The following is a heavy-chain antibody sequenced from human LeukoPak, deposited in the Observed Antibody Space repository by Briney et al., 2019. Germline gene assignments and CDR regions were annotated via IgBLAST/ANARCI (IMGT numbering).Heavy chain of an antibody. Sequence: PGGSLRLSCAASGFTFSSSAMNWVRQAPGKGLEYVSAISSNGDSTYYANSVKGRFTISRDNSKNTLYLQMGSLRAEDTAVYYCAKTPLIAARRQQLVYDAFEIWGQGTMVTVSS. CDR1: GFTFSSSA. CDR2: ISSNGDST. CDR3: AKTPLIAARRQQLVYDAFEI. V-gene: IGHV3-64*01. D-gene: IGHD6-6*01. J-gene: IGHJ3*02.